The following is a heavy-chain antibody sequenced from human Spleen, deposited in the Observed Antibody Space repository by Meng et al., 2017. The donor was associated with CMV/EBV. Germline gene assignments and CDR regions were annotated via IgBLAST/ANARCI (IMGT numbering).Heavy chain of an antibody. D-gene: IGHD3-22*01. J-gene: IGHJ4*02. CDR1: GFTIYDYA. Sequence: SCAASGFTIYDYAMHWVRQAPGKGLEWVSGISWNSGSIGYADSVKGRFTIARDNAKNSLYLQMNSLRAEDTAVYYCASSYFTYYYDSSGYSHRDLDSFWGQGTLVTVSS. CDR2: ISWNSGSI. V-gene: IGHV3-9*01. CDR3: ASSYFTYYYDSSGYSHRDLDSF.